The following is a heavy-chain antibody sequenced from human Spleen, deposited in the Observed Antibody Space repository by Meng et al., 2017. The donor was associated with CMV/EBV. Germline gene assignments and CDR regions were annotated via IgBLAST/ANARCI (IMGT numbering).Heavy chain of an antibody. D-gene: IGHD1-1*01. V-gene: IGHV3-74*03. CDR3: TRVIDWNPFDY. CDR2: INSDGTST. CDR1: GFTFDNYA. J-gene: IGHJ4*02. Sequence: GESLKISCAASGFTFDNYAMSWVRQAPGKGLEWVSRINSDGTSTTYADSVKGRFTISRDNANNRLFLQMTSLRAEDTAVYYCTRVIDWNPFDYWGQGTLVTVSS.